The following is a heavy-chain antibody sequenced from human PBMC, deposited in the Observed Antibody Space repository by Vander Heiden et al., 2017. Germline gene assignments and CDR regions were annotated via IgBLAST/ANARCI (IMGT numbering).Heavy chain of an antibody. J-gene: IGHJ3*02. CDR2: ISYDGSTK. CDR1: GFTFRAYA. Sequence: QVQLVESGGGVVQPGRPRRLSCAASGFTFRAYAMHWVRQAPGKGLEWVALISYDGSTKYYADSVKGRFTISRDNSRNTLYLQMNSLRTEDTAVFYCARNYYYDSSGPDVFDMWGQGTLVTVSS. V-gene: IGHV3-30-3*01. D-gene: IGHD3-22*01. CDR3: ARNYYYDSSGPDVFDM.